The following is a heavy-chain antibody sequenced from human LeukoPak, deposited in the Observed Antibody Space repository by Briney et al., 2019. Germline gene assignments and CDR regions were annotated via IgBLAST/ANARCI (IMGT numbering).Heavy chain of an antibody. D-gene: IGHD4-17*01. J-gene: IGHJ4*02. CDR1: GFTFDDYA. CDR2: ISWNSGNV. V-gene: IGHV3-9*01. CDR3: AREPKLRYGDYPSYFDS. Sequence: PGGSLRLSCAASGFTFDDYAIHWVRQAPGKGLEWVSGISWNSGNVDYADSVKGRFTISRDNAKISLFLQMNSLRDEGTAVYYCAREPKLRYGDYPSYFDSWGQGTLVTVSS.